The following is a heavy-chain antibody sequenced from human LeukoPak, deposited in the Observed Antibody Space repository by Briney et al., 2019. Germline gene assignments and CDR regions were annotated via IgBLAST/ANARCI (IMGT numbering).Heavy chain of an antibody. J-gene: IGHJ4*02. V-gene: IGHV1-2*02. D-gene: IGHD6-13*01. CDR3: ARVVGSSWDRPYFDY. CDR2: INPNSGGT. CDR1: GYTFTGYD. Sequence: ASVKVSCKASGYTFTGYDMHWVRQAPGQGLEWMGWINPNSGGTNYAQKFQDRATMTRDTSISTAYMELSRLRSDDTAVYYCARVVGSSWDRPYFDYWGQGTLVTVSS.